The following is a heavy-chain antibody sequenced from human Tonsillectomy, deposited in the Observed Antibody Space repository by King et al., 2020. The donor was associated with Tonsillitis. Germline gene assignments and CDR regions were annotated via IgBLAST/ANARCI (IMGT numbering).Heavy chain of an antibody. V-gene: IGHV1-2*02. CDR2: INPNSGGT. J-gene: IGHJ4*02. CDR1: GYTFTGYY. Sequence: QLVQSGAEVKKPGASVKVSCKASGYTFTGYYMHWVRQAPGQGLEWMGWINPNSGGTDYAQKFQDRVTMTRDTSIGTAYMELSRLTSDETAVYYWARDSGKWLTWYDVDYWGQGTLVTVSS. CDR3: ARDSGKWLTWYDVDY. D-gene: IGHD6-19*01.